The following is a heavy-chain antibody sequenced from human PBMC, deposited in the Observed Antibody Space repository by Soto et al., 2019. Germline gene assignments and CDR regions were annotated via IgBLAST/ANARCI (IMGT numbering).Heavy chain of an antibody. CDR2: ISGSGGST. CDR1: GFTFSSYA. CDR3: ARLYYDILTGYHSTAHFDY. Sequence: GGSLRLSCAASGFTFSSYAMSWVRQAPGKGLEWVSAISGSGGSTYYADSVKGRFTISRDNSKNTLYLQMNSLRAEDTAVYYCARLYYDILTGYHSTAHFDYWGQGTLVTVSS. J-gene: IGHJ4*02. V-gene: IGHV3-23*01. D-gene: IGHD3-9*01.